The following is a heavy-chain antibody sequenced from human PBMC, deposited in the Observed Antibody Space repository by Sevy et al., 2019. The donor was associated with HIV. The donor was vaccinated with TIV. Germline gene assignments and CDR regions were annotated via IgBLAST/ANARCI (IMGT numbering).Heavy chain of an antibody. V-gene: IGHV1-18*01. D-gene: IGHD3-10*01. CDR1: GYTFTSYG. Sequence: ASVKVSCKASGYTFTSYGISWVRQAPGQGLEWMGWISAYNGNTKYAQKLQGRVTMTTETPRSTAYMELRSLGSDDTAVYYCARDRGLTMVRGGYYSSYYGMDVWGPGTTVTVSS. CDR3: ARDRGLTMVRGGYYSSYYGMDV. CDR2: ISAYNGNT. J-gene: IGHJ6*02.